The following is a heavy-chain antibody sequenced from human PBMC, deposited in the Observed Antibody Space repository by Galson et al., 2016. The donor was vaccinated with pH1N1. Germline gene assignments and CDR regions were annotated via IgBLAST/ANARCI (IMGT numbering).Heavy chain of an antibody. J-gene: IGHJ4*02. V-gene: IGHV5-51*03. CDR2: VYPGDSDT. CDR3: ARLRGGITVVREVYFDY. D-gene: IGHD3-10*01. CDR1: GYSFTSYW. Sequence: QSGAEVKKPGESLKISCRGSGYSFTSYWIAWVRQKPGKGLEWMGIVYPGDSDTRYSPSFRGLFTFSADKSIGTAYLQWSSLEASDTAIYYCARLRGGITVVREVYFDYWGQGTLVTVSS.